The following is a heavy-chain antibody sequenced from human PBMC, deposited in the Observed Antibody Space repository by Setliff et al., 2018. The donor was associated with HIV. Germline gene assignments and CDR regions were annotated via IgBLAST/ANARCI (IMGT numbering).Heavy chain of an antibody. D-gene: IGHD3-10*01. Sequence: SETLSLTCTVSGGSITNTNYYWGWIRQPPGKGLEWIGAIYYSGNTYYNPSLESRVTMSVDTSKNQFSLNLRSVTAADTAVYYCERSGPVWFGEPPYYFDSWGLGTLVTVSS. J-gene: IGHJ4*02. CDR1: GGSITNTNYY. CDR3: ERSGPVWFGEPPYYFDS. CDR2: IYYSGNT. V-gene: IGHV4-39*07.